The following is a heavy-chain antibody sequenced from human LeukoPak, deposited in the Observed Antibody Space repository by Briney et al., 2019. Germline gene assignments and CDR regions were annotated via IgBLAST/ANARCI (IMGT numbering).Heavy chain of an antibody. J-gene: IGHJ4*02. CDR2: ISSSGSTI. V-gene: IGHV3-48*03. CDR1: GFTFSSYE. CDR3: AREDVGATTPDY. D-gene: IGHD1-26*01. Sequence: GGSLRLSCAASGFTFSSYEMNWVRQAPGKGLEWVSYISSSGSTIYYADSVKGRFTISRDNAKNSLYLQMNSLRAEDTAVYYCAREDVGATTPDYWGQGTLVTVSS.